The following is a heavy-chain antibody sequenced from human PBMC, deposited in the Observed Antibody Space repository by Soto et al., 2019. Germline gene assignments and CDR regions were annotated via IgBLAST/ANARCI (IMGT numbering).Heavy chain of an antibody. Sequence: GGSLRLSCAASGFTFSNYGMHWARQAPGKGLEWVAAILYDGSNKYYADSVKGRFTISRDNSKNTLYLQMNSLRAEDTAVYYCAKDRPRLTQQFNGVSWGQGTLVTVSS. J-gene: IGHJ5*02. CDR1: GFTFSNYG. V-gene: IGHV3-30*02. CDR3: AKDRPRLTQQFNGVS. D-gene: IGHD2-8*01. CDR2: ILYDGSNK.